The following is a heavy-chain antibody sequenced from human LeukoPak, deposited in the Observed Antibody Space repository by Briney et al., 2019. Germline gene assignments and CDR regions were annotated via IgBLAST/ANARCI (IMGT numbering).Heavy chain of an antibody. CDR1: GFTFSDYY. Sequence: GGSLRLSCAASGFTFSDYYMSWIRQAPGKGLEWVSYISSSSSYKNYADSVKGRFTISRDNAKNSLYLQMNSLRAEDTAVYYCAVRRITMVRGVIGPDWFDPWGQGTLVTVSS. J-gene: IGHJ5*02. CDR2: ISSSSSYK. V-gene: IGHV3-11*06. D-gene: IGHD3-10*01. CDR3: AVRRITMVRGVIGPDWFDP.